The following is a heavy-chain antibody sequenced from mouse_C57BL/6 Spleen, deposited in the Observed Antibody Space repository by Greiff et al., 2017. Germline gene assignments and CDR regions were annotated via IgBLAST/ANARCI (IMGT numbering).Heavy chain of an antibody. Sequence: VQLQQSGPELVKPGASVKMSCKASGYTFTASNMHWVQQSHGKSLEWIGNINPNNGGTSYNQKFKGKATLTVTKSSNPVYMELRSLTSQHSAVDYCTPFCSGYENYAMDYWGQGTSVTVSS. CDR1: GYTFTASN. J-gene: IGHJ4*01. CDR3: TPFCSGYENYAMDY. V-gene: IGHV1-22*01. CDR2: INPNNGGT. D-gene: IGHD2-2*01.